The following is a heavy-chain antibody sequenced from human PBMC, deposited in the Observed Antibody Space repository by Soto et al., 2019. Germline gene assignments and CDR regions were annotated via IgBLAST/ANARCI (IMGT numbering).Heavy chain of an antibody. CDR1: GGSISSSYY. CDR3: VRGEIAAVFLDV. Sequence: PSETLSLTCAVSGGSISSSYYWSWIRQPPGKGLEWIGYIYYSGSTNYNPSLKSRVTISVDTSRNQFSLKLSSVTAADTAVYYCVRGEIAAVFLDVWGQGTTVTVSS. V-gene: IGHV4-61*01. D-gene: IGHD6-13*01. CDR2: IYYSGST. J-gene: IGHJ6*02.